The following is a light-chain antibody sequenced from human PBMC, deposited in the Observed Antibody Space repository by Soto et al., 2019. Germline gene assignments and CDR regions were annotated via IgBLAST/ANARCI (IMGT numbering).Light chain of an antibody. CDR2: EAS. CDR1: QSISRW. J-gene: IGKJ4*01. V-gene: IGKV1-5*03. CDR3: QHYNSYPLS. Sequence: DIQMTQSPSTLSASVGDSVTITCRASQSISRWLAWYHQKPGKVPKLLIYEASTLESGVPSRFSGSGSGTEFTLTINSLQPDDFATYYCQHYNSYPLSFGGGTKVEIK.